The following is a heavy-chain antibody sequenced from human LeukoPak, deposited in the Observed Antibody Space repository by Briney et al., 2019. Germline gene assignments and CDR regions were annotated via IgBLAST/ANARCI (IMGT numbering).Heavy chain of an antibody. Sequence: SGGSLRLSCAASGFTFSSYGMSWVRQAPGKGLEWLAYIRFDGSSKYYAEFLKGRFTISRDNSQNTLYLQMNSLRPEDTAVYYCARDQAGSRHYADSWGRGTHVTVSS. CDR3: ARDQAGSRHYADS. V-gene: IGHV3-30*02. D-gene: IGHD2-2*01. CDR1: GFTFSSYG. J-gene: IGHJ4*02. CDR2: IRFDGSSK.